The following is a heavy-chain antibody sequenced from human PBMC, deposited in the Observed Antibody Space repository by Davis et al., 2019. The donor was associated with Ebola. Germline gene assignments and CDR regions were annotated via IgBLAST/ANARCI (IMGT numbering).Heavy chain of an antibody. J-gene: IGHJ6*02. CDR2: ISSSGSTI. V-gene: IGHV3-48*03. Sequence: GESLKISCAASGFTFSRYEMNWVRQAPGKGLEWVSYISSSGSTIYYADSVKGRFTISRDNAKNSLYLQMNSLSAEDTAVYYCERHESCGGDCYPVNGMDVWGQGTTVTVSS. CDR3: ERHESCGGDCYPVNGMDV. D-gene: IGHD2-21*01. CDR1: GFTFSRYE.